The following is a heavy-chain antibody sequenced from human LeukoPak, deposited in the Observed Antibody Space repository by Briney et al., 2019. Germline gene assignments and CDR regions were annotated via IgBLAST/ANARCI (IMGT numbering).Heavy chain of an antibody. D-gene: IGHD6-13*01. Sequence: GGSLRLSCAASGFTFSSYAMSWVRQAPGKGLEWVSDISGSGTTTNYADSVKGRFTISRDNSKNTLYLQMNSLRAEDTAVYYCAKRKSAAAAGTYYFDYWGQGTLVTVSS. CDR2: ISGSGTTT. CDR3: AKRKSAAAAGTYYFDY. CDR1: GFTFSSYA. V-gene: IGHV3-23*01. J-gene: IGHJ4*02.